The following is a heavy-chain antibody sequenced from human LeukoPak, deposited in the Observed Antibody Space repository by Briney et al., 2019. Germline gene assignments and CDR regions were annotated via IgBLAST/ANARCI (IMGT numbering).Heavy chain of an antibody. J-gene: IGHJ4*02. D-gene: IGHD3-22*01. Sequence: GGSLRLSCATSGFIFSHHGMNWVRQAPGKGLEWVSGIRADAVTTYYADSVKGRFIISRDNSKNTLYLQMNSLRVEDTAVYYCAKHPSGYYYDHFDYWGQGTLVTVSS. CDR1: GFIFSHHG. V-gene: IGHV3-23*01. CDR2: IRADAVTT. CDR3: AKHPSGYYYDHFDY.